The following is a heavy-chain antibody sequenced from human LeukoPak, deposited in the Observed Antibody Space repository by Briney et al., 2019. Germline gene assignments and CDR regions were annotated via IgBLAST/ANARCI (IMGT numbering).Heavy chain of an antibody. D-gene: IGHD3-10*01. J-gene: IGHJ3*02. CDR2: IYYSGST. V-gene: IGHV4-30-4*08. CDR3: ASPITMVRDDAFDI. Sequence: SETLSLTCAVYGGSFSGYYWSWIRQPPGKGLEWIGYIYYSGSTYYNPSLKSRVTISVDTSKNQFSLKLSSVTAADTAVYYCASPITMVRDDAFDIWGQGTMVTVSS. CDR1: GGSFSGYY.